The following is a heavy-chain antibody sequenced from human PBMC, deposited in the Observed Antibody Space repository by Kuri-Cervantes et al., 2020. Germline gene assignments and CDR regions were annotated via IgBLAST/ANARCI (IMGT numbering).Heavy chain of an antibody. J-gene: IGHJ4*02. D-gene: IGHD5-18*01. CDR2: ISGSGGST. CDR1: GFTFSSYA. CDR3: ARGYSYADY. V-gene: IGHV3-23*01. Sequence: GESLKISCAASGFTFSSYAMSWVRQAPGKGLEWVSAISGSGGSTYYADSVKGRFTISRDNSKNMLYLQMNSLRAEDTAVYYCARGYSYADYWGQGTLVTDSS.